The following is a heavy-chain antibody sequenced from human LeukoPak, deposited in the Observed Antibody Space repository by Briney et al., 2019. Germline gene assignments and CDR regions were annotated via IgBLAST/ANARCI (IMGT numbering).Heavy chain of an antibody. CDR2: TYYKSKWTN. J-gene: IGHJ4*02. CDR1: GDSVSSNSAA. V-gene: IGHV6-1*01. CDR3: ARSLDTAISH. Sequence: KCSQTLSLTCAISGDSVSSNSAAWNWIRQSPSRGLEWLGRTYYKSKWTNDYAVSVRGRITIHADTSKSQLSLQVNSVTPEDTAVYYCARSLDTAISHWGRGTLVTVSS. D-gene: IGHD5-18*01.